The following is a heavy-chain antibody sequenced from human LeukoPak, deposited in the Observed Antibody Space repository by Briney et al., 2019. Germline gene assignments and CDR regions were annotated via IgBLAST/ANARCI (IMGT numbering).Heavy chain of an antibody. V-gene: IGHV1-2*02. CDR2: INPNSGGT. D-gene: IGHD3-22*01. CDR3: ARDAAEAGVSDGLYDSSGYYYAFDI. Sequence: ASVKVSCKASGYTFTGYYMHWVRQAPGQGLEWMGWINPNSGGTNYAQKLQGRVTMTTDTSTSTAYMELRSLRSDDTAVYYCARDAAEAGVSDGLYDSSGYYYAFDIWGQGTMVTVSS. CDR1: GYTFTGYY. J-gene: IGHJ3*02.